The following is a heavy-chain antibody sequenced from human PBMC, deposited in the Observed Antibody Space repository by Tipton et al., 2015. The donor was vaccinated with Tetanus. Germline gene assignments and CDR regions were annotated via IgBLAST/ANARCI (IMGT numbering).Heavy chain of an antibody. J-gene: IGHJ4*02. Sequence: QLVQSGGGVVQPGRSLRLSCAASGFSLSDYWMSWIRQTPGKGLEWVAYISASGHPIFYTDSVKGRFTISTDNTKNHLYLQMNSLRVEDTGLYFCARDNYDSKDFSDYWGQGTLITVSS. CDR3: ARDNYDSKDFSDY. CDR1: GFSLSDYW. D-gene: IGHD3-3*01. CDR2: ISASGHPI. V-gene: IGHV3-11*01.